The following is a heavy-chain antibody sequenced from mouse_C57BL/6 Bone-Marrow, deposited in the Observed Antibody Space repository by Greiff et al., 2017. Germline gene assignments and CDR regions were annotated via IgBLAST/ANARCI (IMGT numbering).Heavy chain of an antibody. J-gene: IGHJ4*01. CDR3: ARGITTVVAPYYAMDY. D-gene: IGHD1-1*01. V-gene: IGHV1-47*01. Sequence: QVTLQESGAELVKPGASVKMSCKASGYTFTTYPIEWMKQNHGKSLEWIGNFHPYNDDTKYNEKFKGKATLTVEKSSSTVYLELSRLTSDDSAVYYCARGITTVVAPYYAMDYWGQGTSVTVSS. CDR1: GYTFTTYP. CDR2: FHPYNDDT.